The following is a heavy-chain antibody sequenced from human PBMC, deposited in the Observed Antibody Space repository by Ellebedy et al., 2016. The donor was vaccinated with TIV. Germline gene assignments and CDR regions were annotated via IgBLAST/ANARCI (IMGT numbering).Heavy chain of an antibody. D-gene: IGHD5-12*01. J-gene: IGHJ6*02. CDR1: GGSISSYY. CDR3: ARGSLLAGYSGYDYYYYGMDV. Sequence: GSLRLSXTVSGGSISSYYWSWIRQPPGKGLEWIGYIYYSGSTNYNPSLKSRVTISVDTSKNQFSLKLSSVTAADTAVYYCARGSLLAGYSGYDYYYYGMDVWGQGTTVTVSS. CDR2: IYYSGST. V-gene: IGHV4-59*01.